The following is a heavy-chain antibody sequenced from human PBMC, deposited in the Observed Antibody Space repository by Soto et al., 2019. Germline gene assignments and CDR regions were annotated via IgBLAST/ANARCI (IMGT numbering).Heavy chain of an antibody. CDR2: ISYDGSNK. J-gene: IGHJ4*02. V-gene: IGHV3-30*18. D-gene: IGHD3-22*01. Sequence: GGSLRLSCAASGFTFSSYGMHWVRQAPGKGLEWVAVISYDGSNKYYADSVKGRFTISRDNSKNTLYLQMNSLRAEDTAVYYCAKDSHGVVVRYFDYWGQGTLVTVSS. CDR3: AKDSHGVVVRYFDY. CDR1: GFTFSSYG.